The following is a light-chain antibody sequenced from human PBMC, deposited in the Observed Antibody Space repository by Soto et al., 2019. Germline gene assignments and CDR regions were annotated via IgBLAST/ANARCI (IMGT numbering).Light chain of an antibody. Sequence: QSVLTQPPSVSGAPGQRVTISCTGGSSNIGAGYDLHWYQQLPGTVPKVLIYGSTNRPSGVPDRFSGSKSGTSASLAITGLQAEDEADYYFQSYDSSLSGYVFGTGTQLTVL. CDR3: QSYDSSLSGYV. CDR2: GST. V-gene: IGLV1-40*01. CDR1: SSNIGAGYD. J-gene: IGLJ1*01.